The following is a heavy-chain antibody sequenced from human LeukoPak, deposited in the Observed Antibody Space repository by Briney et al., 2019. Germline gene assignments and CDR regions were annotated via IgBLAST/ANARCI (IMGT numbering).Heavy chain of an antibody. CDR1: GFTFSSYS. J-gene: IGHJ4*02. D-gene: IGHD4-23*01. Sequence: GGSLRLSCAASGFTFSSYSMNWVRQAPGKGLEWVSYISSSSSTIYYADSVKGRFTISRDTDKNSLYLQMNSLRDEDTAVYYCARGRTVVLDYWGQGTLVTVSS. V-gene: IGHV3-48*02. CDR2: ISSSSSTI. CDR3: ARGRTVVLDY.